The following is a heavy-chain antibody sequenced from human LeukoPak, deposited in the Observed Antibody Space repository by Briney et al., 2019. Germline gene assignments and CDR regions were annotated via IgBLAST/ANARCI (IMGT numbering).Heavy chain of an antibody. V-gene: IGHV3-30*02. CDR1: GFTFSSYG. D-gene: IGHD1-26*01. CDR3: AKGGAEGGFDY. J-gene: IGHJ4*02. Sequence: GGSLRLSCAASGFTFSSYGMHWVRQAPGKGLEWVAFIRNDGSNKYYADSVKGRFTISRDNSKNTLYLQMNSLRAEDTAVYYCAKGGAEGGFDYWGQGTLVTVSS. CDR2: IRNDGSNK.